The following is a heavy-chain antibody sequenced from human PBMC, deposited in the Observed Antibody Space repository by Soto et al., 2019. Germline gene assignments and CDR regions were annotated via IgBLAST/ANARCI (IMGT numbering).Heavy chain of an antibody. J-gene: IGHJ5*02. V-gene: IGHV1-69*12. CDR1: GGTFSSYA. D-gene: IGHD3-22*01. Sequence: QVQLVQSGAEVRQPASSVKVSCKTSGGTFSSYAISWLRQAPGQGLEWMGGIVPIVDTSTYAQKFRGRVTINGDATMSRVSLARSTVTSADTAVYDCVRIVALPGSPYHLGPATLVTV. CDR2: IVPIVDTS. CDR3: VRIVALPGSPYH.